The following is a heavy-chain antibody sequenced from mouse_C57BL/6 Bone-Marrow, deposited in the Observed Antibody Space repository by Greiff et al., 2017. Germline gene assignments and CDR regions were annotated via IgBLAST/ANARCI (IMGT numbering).Heavy chain of an antibody. Sequence: QVHVKQPGAELVKPGASVKMSCKASGYTFTSYWITWVKQRPGQGLEWIGDIYPGSGSTNYNEKFKSKATLTVDTSSSTAYMQLSSLTSEDSAVYYCARNFYYYGSSYYAMDYWGQGTSVTVSS. CDR1: GYTFTSYW. CDR2: IYPGSGST. D-gene: IGHD1-1*01. J-gene: IGHJ4*01. V-gene: IGHV1-55*01. CDR3: ARNFYYYGSSYYAMDY.